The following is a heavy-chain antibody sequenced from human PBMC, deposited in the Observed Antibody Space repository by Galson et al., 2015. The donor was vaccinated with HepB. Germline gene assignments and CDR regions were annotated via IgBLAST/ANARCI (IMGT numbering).Heavy chain of an antibody. CDR3: VHTTETRFTSTWYTSGPTDF. CDR1: GFSLTSSGVG. D-gene: IGHD6-13*01. Sequence: PALVKPTQTLTLTCTFSGFSLTSSGVGVGWIRQSLGKALEWLALAYWDDDNRYSPSLRSSLTISKDTSKNQVVLTMTNMAPVDTATYYCVHTTETRFTSTWYTSGPTDFWGQGTLVTVSS. V-gene: IGHV2-5*02. J-gene: IGHJ4*02. CDR2: AYWDDDN.